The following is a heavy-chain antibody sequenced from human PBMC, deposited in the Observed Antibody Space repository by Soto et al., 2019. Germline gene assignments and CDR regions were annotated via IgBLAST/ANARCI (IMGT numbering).Heavy chain of an antibody. J-gene: IGHJ3*02. CDR2: ISSSGSTI. Sequence: GGSLRLSCAASGFTFSDYYMSWIRQAPGKGLEWVSYISSSGSTIYYADSVKGRFTISRDNAKNSLYLQMNSLRAEDTAVYYCARLYGDYLNDAFDIWGQGTMVTVSS. CDR3: ARLYGDYLNDAFDI. V-gene: IGHV3-11*01. CDR1: GFTFSDYY. D-gene: IGHD4-17*01.